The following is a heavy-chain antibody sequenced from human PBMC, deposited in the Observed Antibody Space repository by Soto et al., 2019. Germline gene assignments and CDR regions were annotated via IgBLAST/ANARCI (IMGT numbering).Heavy chain of an antibody. CDR2: IFSNDEK. V-gene: IGHV2-26*01. Sequence: QVTLKESGPVLVNPTEPLTLTCTVSGFSLSNARMGVSWIRQPPGKALEWLAHIFSNDEKSYSTSLKSRLTISKDTSKSQVVLTMTNMDPVDTATYYCARGYCSGGSCYWFDPWGQGTLVTVSS. J-gene: IGHJ5*02. CDR3: ARGYCSGGSCYWFDP. D-gene: IGHD2-15*01. CDR1: GFSLSNARMG.